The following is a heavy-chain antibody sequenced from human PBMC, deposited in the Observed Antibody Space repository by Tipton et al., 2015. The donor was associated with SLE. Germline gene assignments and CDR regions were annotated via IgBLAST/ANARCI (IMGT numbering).Heavy chain of an antibody. V-gene: IGHV4-59*05. J-gene: IGHJ3*02. CDR1: GFTFSSYT. Sequence: LRLSCAASGFTFSSYTMNWVRQAPGKGLEWIGSIYYSGSSYYNPSLKSRVTISVDTSNNQFSLKLTSVSAADTAVYFCARESFDACDIWGQGTTVTVSS. CDR2: IYYSGSS. CDR3: ARESFDACDI. D-gene: IGHD3-16*01.